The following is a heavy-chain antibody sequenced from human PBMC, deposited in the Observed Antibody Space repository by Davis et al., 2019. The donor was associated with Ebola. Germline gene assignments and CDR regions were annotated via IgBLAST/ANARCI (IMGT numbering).Heavy chain of an antibody. D-gene: IGHD3-22*01. CDR1: GGSISSYY. CDR3: ARRHIYYDSSGYYHDAFDM. J-gene: IGHJ3*02. Sequence: MPGGSLRLSCTVSGGSISSYYWSWIRQPPGKGLEWIGYIYYGGSTNYNLSLKSRVTISVDTSKNQFSLKLSSGTAADTAVYYCARRHIYYDSSGYYHDAFDMWGQGTMVTVSS. CDR2: IYYGGST. V-gene: IGHV4-59*08.